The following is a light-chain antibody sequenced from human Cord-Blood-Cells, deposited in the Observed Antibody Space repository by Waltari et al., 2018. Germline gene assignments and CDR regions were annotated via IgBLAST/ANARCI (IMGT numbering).Light chain of an antibody. Sequence: EIVLTQSPATLSLSPGERATLSCRASQSVSSYLAWYQQKPGQAPRLLIYDASNRATGIPARFSGSGSGTDFTLTISSLEPEDFAVYYCQQRSNWPQYTFGQGTNL. CDR2: DAS. J-gene: IGKJ2*01. CDR1: QSVSSY. V-gene: IGKV3-11*01. CDR3: QQRSNWPQYT.